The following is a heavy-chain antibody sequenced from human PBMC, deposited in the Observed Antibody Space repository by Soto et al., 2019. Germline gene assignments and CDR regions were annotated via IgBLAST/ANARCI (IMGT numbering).Heavy chain of an antibody. CDR3: ARAQDAYNFLYGPT. Sequence: EVHLVESGGGLIQPGGSLRLSCTASGVTVRNNYMSWVRQAAGKGLEWVSVIYGGGSTDYADSVKGRFIISRDNYKNTLYLQMNSLRVEDTAVYYCARAQDAYNFLYGPTWGQGTLVTVSS. J-gene: IGHJ5*02. CDR1: GVTVRNNY. D-gene: IGHD4-17*01. V-gene: IGHV3-53*03. CDR2: IYGGGST.